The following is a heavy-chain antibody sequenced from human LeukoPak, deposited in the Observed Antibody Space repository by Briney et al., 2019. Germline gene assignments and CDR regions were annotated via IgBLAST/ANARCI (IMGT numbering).Heavy chain of an antibody. D-gene: IGHD3-9*01. V-gene: IGHV3-11*05. J-gene: IGHJ5*02. CDR2: ISSSGNYA. CDR1: GFAFSVYA. Sequence: GGSLRLSCTASGFAFSVYAMSWLRQPPGKGLEWVSYISSSGNYANYANSVKGRFTNSRDNAKNSLYLQMNSLRAEDTAVYYCARGGYDILTGTSFFDPWGQGTLVTVSS. CDR3: ARGGYDILTGTSFFDP.